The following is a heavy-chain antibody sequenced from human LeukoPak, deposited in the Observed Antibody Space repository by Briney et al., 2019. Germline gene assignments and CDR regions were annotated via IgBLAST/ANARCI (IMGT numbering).Heavy chain of an antibody. J-gene: IGHJ5*02. V-gene: IGHV3-23*01. CDR3: AKDRRVGSCSGGTCDSEKWFDP. CDR2: IGVTGSYPT. D-gene: IGHD2-15*01. CDR1: GFTFSSYA. Sequence: GGSLRLSCAASGFTFSSYAMTWVRQAPGKGLEWVSVIGVTGSYPTYYADSVKGRFTISRDNTKNMVYLEMNSLRVEDTAVYYCAKDRRVGSCSGGTCDSEKWFDPWGQGTLVTVSS.